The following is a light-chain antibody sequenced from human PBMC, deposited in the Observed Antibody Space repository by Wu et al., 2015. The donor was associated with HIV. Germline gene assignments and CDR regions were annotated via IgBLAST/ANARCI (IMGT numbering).Light chain of an antibody. CDR2: GVS. J-gene: IGKJ1*01. Sequence: EIVMTQSPATLSVSPGERATLSCRASQSLSSSYLAWYQQIPGQAPRLLIYGVSSRATGIPDRFSGSGSGTDFTLTISRLEPEDSAVYFCQQHVYXPWTFGQGPRWKSN. CDR3: QQHVYXPWT. CDR1: QSLSSSY. V-gene: IGKV3-20*01.